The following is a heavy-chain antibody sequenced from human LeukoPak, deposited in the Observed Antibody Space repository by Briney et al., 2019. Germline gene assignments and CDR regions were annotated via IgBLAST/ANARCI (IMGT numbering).Heavy chain of an antibody. D-gene: IGHD6-19*01. Sequence: PSQTPSLTCTVSGGSISSYYWNWIRQPPGKGLEWIGYIYYSGSNNYNPSLKSRVTISVDTSKRQFSLKLSSVTAADTAVYYCARGGWYPESFQHWGEGALVTVSS. J-gene: IGHJ1*01. CDR3: ARGGWYPESFQH. CDR1: GGSISSYY. CDR2: IYYSGSN. V-gene: IGHV4-59*01.